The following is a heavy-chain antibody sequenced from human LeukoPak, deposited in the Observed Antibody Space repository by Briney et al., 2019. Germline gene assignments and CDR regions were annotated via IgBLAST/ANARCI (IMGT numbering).Heavy chain of an antibody. D-gene: IGHD6-19*01. J-gene: IGHJ4*02. V-gene: IGHV4-34*01. CDR3: ARGPRPEVPVAAL. CDR1: DGSFSGYY. CDR2: INHSGST. Sequence: SETLSLTCAVYDGSFSGYYWSWIRQPPGKGLEEIGEINHSGSTNYNPSLKSRVTISVDTSKNQFSLKLRSVTAADTAMYYCARGPRPEVPVAALWGQGTLVTVSS.